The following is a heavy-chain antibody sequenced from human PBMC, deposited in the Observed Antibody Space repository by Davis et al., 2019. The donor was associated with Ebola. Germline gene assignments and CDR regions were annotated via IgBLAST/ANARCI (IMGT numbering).Heavy chain of an antibody. J-gene: IGHJ6*02. V-gene: IGHV1-3*01. CDR1: GFTLTKYA. CDR2: VHGGNGNT. Sequence: ASVKVSCKASGFTLTKYAIHWVRQAPGQRLEWMGWVHGGNGNTKYSQRFQGRVTITTDTSANTVYLDLTSLRSEDTAIYYCARGGLRFLSYYYGMDVWGQGTTVTVSS. CDR3: ARGGLRFLSYYYGMDV. D-gene: IGHD3-3*01.